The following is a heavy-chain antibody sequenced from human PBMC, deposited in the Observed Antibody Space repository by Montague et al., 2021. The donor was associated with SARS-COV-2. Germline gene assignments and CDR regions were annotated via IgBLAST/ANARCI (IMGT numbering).Heavy chain of an antibody. Sequence: SETLSLTCTVSGGSISSSNYYWGWIRQPPGKGLEWIGSIYYSGTTYYNPSLQSRVTISVDTSKKQFSLKLSSVTAADTAVCYCTREGYQVLWSDYYYYGMDVWGQGTTVTVSS. V-gene: IGHV4-39*02. D-gene: IGHD2-2*01. CDR3: TREGYQVLWSDYYYYGMDV. CDR2: IYYSGTT. CDR1: GGSISSSNYY. J-gene: IGHJ6*02.